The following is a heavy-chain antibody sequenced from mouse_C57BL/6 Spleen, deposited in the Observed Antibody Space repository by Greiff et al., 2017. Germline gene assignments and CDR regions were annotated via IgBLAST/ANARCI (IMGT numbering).Heavy chain of an antibody. CDR1: GFSLTSYA. CDR2: IWTGGGT. Sequence: VQVVESGPGLVAPSQSLSITCTVSGFSLTSYAISWVRQPPGKGLEWLGVIWTGGGTNYNSALKSRLSISKDNSKSQVFLKMNSLQTDDTARYYCASQTGTGAWFAYWGQGTLVTVSA. CDR3: ASQTGTGAWFAY. J-gene: IGHJ3*01. V-gene: IGHV2-9-1*01. D-gene: IGHD4-1*01.